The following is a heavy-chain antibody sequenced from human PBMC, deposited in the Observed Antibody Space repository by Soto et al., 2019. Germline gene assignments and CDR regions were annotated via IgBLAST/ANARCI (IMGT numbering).Heavy chain of an antibody. Sequence: QITLKESGPPLVKPTQTLTLTCTFSGFLLSTSGVGVAWIRQPPGKALEWLSLIYWDDDKRYSPSLKSRLTTTKDTTKHQVVLTMTNMDPEDTATYSCAHTPVGASRIRGTGRYFQHWGQGTLVTVSS. J-gene: IGHJ1*01. V-gene: IGHV2-5*02. CDR3: AHTPVGASRIRGTGRYFQH. CDR1: GFLLSTSGVG. CDR2: IYWDDDK. D-gene: IGHD1-26*01.